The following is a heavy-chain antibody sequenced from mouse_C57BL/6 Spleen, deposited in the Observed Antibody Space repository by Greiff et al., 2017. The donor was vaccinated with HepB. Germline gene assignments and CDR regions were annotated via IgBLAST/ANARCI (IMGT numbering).Heavy chain of an antibody. J-gene: IGHJ4*01. Sequence: EVQGVESGAELVRPGASVKLSCTASGFNIKDDYMHWVKQRPEQGLEWIGWIDPENGDTEYASKFQGKATITADTSSNTAYLQLSSLTSEDTAVYYCTHYYGSSYAMDYWGQGTSVTVSS. D-gene: IGHD1-1*01. CDR3: THYYGSSYAMDY. CDR1: GFNIKDDY. V-gene: IGHV14-4*01. CDR2: IDPENGDT.